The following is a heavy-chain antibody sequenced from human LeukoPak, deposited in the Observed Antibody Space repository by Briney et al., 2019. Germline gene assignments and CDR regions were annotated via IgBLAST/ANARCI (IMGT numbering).Heavy chain of an antibody. CDR3: AKDQGSGHGSYTWGTFDY. Sequence: SGGSLRLSCAASGVTLSSYAMSWVRQAPGKGLEWVSGINGRGETTVYAASVEGRFTISRDNSKNTLYLQLNSLRVEDTAVYFCAKDQGSGHGSYTWGTFDYWGLGSLVTVFS. J-gene: IGHJ4*01. D-gene: IGHD3-3*01. CDR1: GVTLSSYA. CDR2: INGRGETT. V-gene: IGHV3-23*01.